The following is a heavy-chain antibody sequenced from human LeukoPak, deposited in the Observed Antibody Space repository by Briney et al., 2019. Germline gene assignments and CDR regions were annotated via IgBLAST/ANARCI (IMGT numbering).Heavy chain of an antibody. CDR2: ISSSGSTI. J-gene: IGHJ3*02. CDR1: GFTFSDYY. D-gene: IGHD3-10*01. CDR3: ARDIWFGESPGDAFDI. Sequence: GGSLRLSCAASGFTFSDYYMSWIRQAPGKGLEWVSYISSSGSTIYYADSVKGRFTISRDNAKNSLYLQMNSLRAEDTAVYYCARDIWFGESPGDAFDIWGQGTMVTVSS. V-gene: IGHV3-11*04.